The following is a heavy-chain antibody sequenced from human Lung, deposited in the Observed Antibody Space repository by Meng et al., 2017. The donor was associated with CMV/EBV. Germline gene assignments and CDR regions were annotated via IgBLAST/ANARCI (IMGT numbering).Heavy chain of an antibody. Sequence: SETLSLXCTVSGASISSYYWSWIRQPPGRGLEWIGNIHYSGSTNYNPSLRGRVTMSVATSEDQFSLRLNSVTAADTAVYYCARGHTNSGSFVGYYAMDVWGQGAXVTVYS. CDR1: GASISSYY. V-gene: IGHV4-59*01. CDR2: IHYSGST. J-gene: IGHJ6*02. CDR3: ARGHTNSGSFVGYYAMDV. D-gene: IGHD1-26*01.